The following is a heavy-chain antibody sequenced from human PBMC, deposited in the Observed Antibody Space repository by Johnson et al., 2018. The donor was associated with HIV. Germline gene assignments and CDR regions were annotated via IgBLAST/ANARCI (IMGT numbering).Heavy chain of an antibody. V-gene: IGHV3-23*04. J-gene: IGHJ3*02. Sequence: VQLVESGGGVVQPGGSLRLSCAASGFTFSSYAMSWVRQAPGKGLEWVSAISGSGGSTYYADSVKGRFTISRDNSKNTLYLQMNSLRAEDTAVYYCAKVDRPGIAAAPLDAFDIWGQGTMVTVSS. D-gene: IGHD6-13*01. CDR2: ISGSGGST. CDR1: GFTFSSYA. CDR3: AKVDRPGIAAAPLDAFDI.